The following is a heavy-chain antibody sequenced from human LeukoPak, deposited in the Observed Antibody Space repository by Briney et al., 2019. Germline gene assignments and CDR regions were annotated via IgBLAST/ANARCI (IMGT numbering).Heavy chain of an antibody. V-gene: IGHV3-23*01. CDR2: ISCNGGST. D-gene: IGHD4-17*01. Sequence: GGSLRLSCAASGFTFGSYAMSWVRQAPGKGLEWVSAISCNGGSTYYADSVKGRFTISRDNSKNTLYLQMNSLRAEDTAVYYCAKDSFGDYVGNAFDIWGQGTMVTVSS. CDR3: AKDSFGDYVGNAFDI. J-gene: IGHJ3*02. CDR1: GFTFGSYA.